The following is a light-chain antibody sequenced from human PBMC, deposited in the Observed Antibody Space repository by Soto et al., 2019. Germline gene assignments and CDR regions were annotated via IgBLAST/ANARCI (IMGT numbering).Light chain of an antibody. CDR1: QSVGTY. CDR3: QQYGTSPIT. V-gene: IGKV3-20*01. Sequence: EIVLTQSPATLSLSPGERATLSCRASQSVGTYLGWYQQKPGQAPRLLIHGATTRATGIPARFNGNGSGTDFTLTISGLEPEDSAVYYCQQYGTSPITFGQGTRLEIK. CDR2: GAT. J-gene: IGKJ5*01.